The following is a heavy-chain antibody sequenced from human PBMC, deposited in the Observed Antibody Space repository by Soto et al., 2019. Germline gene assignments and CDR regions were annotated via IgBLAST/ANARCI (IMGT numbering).Heavy chain of an antibody. CDR3: ARNVLRYFDWLSPKYGMDV. CDR2: INAGNGNT. D-gene: IGHD3-9*01. J-gene: IGHJ6*02. CDR1: GYTFTSYA. Sequence: GVPVKVSCKASGYTFTSYAMHWVRQAKGQRLEWMGWINAGNGNTKYSQKFQGRVTITRDTSASTAYMELSSLRSEDTAVYYCARNVLRYFDWLSPKYGMDVWGQGTTVTVSS. V-gene: IGHV1-3*01.